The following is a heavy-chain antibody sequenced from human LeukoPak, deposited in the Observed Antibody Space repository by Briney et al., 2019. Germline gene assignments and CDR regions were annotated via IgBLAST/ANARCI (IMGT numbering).Heavy chain of an antibody. J-gene: IGHJ4*02. D-gene: IGHD2-2*01. CDR1: GFTFSSYW. Sequence: GGSLRLSCAASGFTFSSYWMSWVRQAPGKGLEWVANIKQDGSEKYYVDSVKGRFTISRDNAKNSLYLQMNSLRAEDTAVYYRARGAPAFMYPPDYWGQGTLVTVSS. CDR2: IKQDGSEK. V-gene: IGHV3-7*01. CDR3: ARGAPAFMYPPDY.